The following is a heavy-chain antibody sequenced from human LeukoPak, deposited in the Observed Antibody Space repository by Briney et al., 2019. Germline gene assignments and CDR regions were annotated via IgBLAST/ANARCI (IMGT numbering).Heavy chain of an antibody. D-gene: IGHD4-17*01. Sequence: PGGSLRLSCTVSGFTVSSNSMSWVRQAPGKGLEWVSFIYSDNTHYSDSVKGRFTISRDNSKNTLYLQMNSLRAEDTAVYYCAREKILYGDYPSYYFDYWGQGTLVTVSS. J-gene: IGHJ4*02. CDR3: AREKILYGDYPSYYFDY. V-gene: IGHV3-53*01. CDR1: GFTVSSNS. CDR2: IYSDNT.